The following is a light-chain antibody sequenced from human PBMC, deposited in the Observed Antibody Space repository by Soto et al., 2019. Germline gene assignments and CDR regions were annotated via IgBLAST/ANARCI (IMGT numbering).Light chain of an antibody. Sequence: QHVLSHPRSESGNPGQRVTISCSGNIXNIGSNPVYWHQQLPRTAPKLLIFRNNQRPSGVPDRFSDSKSGTSASLAIRGLRSYNAADYYCKAWDVSLSVSVFGTGTKVTVL. CDR1: IXNIGSNP. V-gene: IGLV1-47*01. CDR3: KAWDVSLSVSV. CDR2: RNN. J-gene: IGLJ1*01.